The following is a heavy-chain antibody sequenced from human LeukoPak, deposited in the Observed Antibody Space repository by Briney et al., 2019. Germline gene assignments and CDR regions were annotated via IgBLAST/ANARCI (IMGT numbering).Heavy chain of an antibody. CDR1: GFTFSSYW. CDR3: ARVARGDYYYYYMDV. Sequence: GGSLRLSCGASGFTFSSYWMHWVRQAPGKGLVWVSRINNDGSSTSYADSVQGRFTISRDNAKNTLYLQMNSLRAEDTALYFCARVARGDYYYYYMDVWGKGTTVTVSS. CDR2: INNDGSST. V-gene: IGHV3-74*01. J-gene: IGHJ6*03. D-gene: IGHD3-10*01.